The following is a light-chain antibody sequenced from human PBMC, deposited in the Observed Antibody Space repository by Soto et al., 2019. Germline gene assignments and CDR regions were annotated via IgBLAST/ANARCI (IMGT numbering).Light chain of an antibody. Sequence: IRMNQSPSTLSAYVGDRVTITCRASQSISSWLAWYQQKPGKAPKLLIYDVSSLESGVPSRFSGSGSGAEFTLTISSLQPDDFATYYCQQYNAYSRTSGQGTKV. CDR1: QSISSW. CDR3: QQYNAYSRT. V-gene: IGKV1-5*01. CDR2: DVS. J-gene: IGKJ1*01.